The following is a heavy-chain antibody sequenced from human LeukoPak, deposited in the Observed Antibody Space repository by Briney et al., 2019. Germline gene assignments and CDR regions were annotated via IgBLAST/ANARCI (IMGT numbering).Heavy chain of an antibody. V-gene: IGHV4-34*01. CDR3: ARGGYSYGQYYFDY. CDR1: GGSFSGYY. CDR2: INHSGST. D-gene: IGHD5-18*01. J-gene: IGHJ4*02. Sequence: SETLSLTCAVYGGSFSGYYWSWIRQPPGKGLEWIGEINHSGSTNYNPSLKSRVTISVDTSKNQFSLKLSSVTAADTAVYYCARGGYSYGQYYFDYWGQGTLVTVSS.